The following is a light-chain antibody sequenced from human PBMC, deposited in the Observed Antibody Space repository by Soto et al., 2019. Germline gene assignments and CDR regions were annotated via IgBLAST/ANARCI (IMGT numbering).Light chain of an antibody. CDR3: QQYNTLWT. J-gene: IGKJ1*01. CDR2: DAS. CDR1: QSVSTW. Sequence: DIQMTQSPSTLSASIGDRVTITCGASQSVSTWLAWYQQKPGKXPXXLISDASSLESGVPSRFSGSGSGTEFTLTISSMQPDDSASDDCQQYNTLWTFGQGTKVDIK. V-gene: IGKV1-5*01.